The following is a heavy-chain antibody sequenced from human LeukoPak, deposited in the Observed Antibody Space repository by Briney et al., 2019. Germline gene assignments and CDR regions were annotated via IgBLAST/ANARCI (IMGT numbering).Heavy chain of an antibody. J-gene: IGHJ6*04. CDR3: ARALLWFGELFDYGMEV. V-gene: IGHV3-53*01. CDR1: GCSVGSDC. CDR2: IYSGGST. D-gene: IGHD3-10*01. Sequence: GASLGNSRTAAGCSVGSDCISWCRQDPGKRLEWVSVIYSGGSTYYADSVKGRFTISRDNSKNTLYLQMNSLRAEDTAVYYCARALLWFGELFDYGMEVWGKGTTVTVSS.